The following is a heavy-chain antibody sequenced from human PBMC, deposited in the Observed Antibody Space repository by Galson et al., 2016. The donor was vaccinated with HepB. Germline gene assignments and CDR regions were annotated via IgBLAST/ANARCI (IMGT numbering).Heavy chain of an antibody. D-gene: IGHD6-19*01. V-gene: IGHV3-13*01. CDR2: IGTAGDT. CDR3: AGPGGNSAWDGIDFFYYGLDV. Sequence: SLRLSCAASRFTFSSYDMHWVRQATGKGLEWVSAIGTAGDTYYPGSVKGRFTISRDNAKNSLYLQMNSLRAEDTAVYYCAGPGGNSAWDGIDFFYYGLDVWGQGTTVTVSS. J-gene: IGHJ6*02. CDR1: RFTFSSYD.